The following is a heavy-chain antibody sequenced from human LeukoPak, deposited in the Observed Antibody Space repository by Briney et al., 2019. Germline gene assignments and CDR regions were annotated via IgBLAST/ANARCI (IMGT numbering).Heavy chain of an antibody. CDR1: SDSISDDY. Sequence: SGTLSLTCTVSSDSISDDYWSWIRQSPGKGLEYIGNIHFSGSTNYNPSLKSRVTISVDTSKNHFSLKLTSLTAADTAVYYCARTRRSGYDATYFYYYMDVWGQGTTVTVSS. CDR3: ARTRRSGYDATYFYYYMDV. J-gene: IGHJ6*03. D-gene: IGHD3-3*01. V-gene: IGHV4-59*01. CDR2: IHFSGST.